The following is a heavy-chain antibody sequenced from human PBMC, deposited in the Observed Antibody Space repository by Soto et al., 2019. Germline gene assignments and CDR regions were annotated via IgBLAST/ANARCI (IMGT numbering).Heavy chain of an antibody. CDR2: IYNSGST. J-gene: IGHJ5*02. V-gene: IGHV4-59*08. Sequence: SETLSLTCTVSGGSISSHYWSWIRQPPGKGLECIGYIYNSGSTNYNPSLKSRVTISVDTSKNQFSLKLNSVTAADTAVYYCARLQRVAPYTCFDPWGQGTLVTVSP. CDR3: ARLQRVAPYTCFDP. D-gene: IGHD2-15*01. CDR1: GGSISSHY.